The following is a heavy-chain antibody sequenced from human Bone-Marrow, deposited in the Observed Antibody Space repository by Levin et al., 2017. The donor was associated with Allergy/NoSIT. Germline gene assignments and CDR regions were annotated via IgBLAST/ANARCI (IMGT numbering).Heavy chain of an antibody. D-gene: IGHD1-20*01. CDR3: AKGRKITGIELDY. Sequence: GGSLRLSCAASGFTFSSYGMHWVRQAPGKGLEWVAVISYDGSNKYYADSVKGRFTITRDNSKNTLYLQMNSLRAEDTAVYYCAKGRKITGIELDYWGQGTLVTVSS. J-gene: IGHJ4*02. V-gene: IGHV3-30*18. CDR1: GFTFSSYG. CDR2: ISYDGSNK.